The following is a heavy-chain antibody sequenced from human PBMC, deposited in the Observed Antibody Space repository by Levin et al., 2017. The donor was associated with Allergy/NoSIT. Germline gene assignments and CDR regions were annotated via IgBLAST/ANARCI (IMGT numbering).Heavy chain of an antibody. D-gene: IGHD3-10*01. V-gene: IGHV3-53*01. CDR3: ARDKGGTYGRGYYYGMDV. Sequence: GGSLRLSCAASGFTISSSYMIWVRQAPGKGLEWVSFIYSGETTYYADSVKGRFTISRDNSKNTVYLQMNSLRAEDTAVYYCARDKGGTYGRGYYYGMDVWGQGTTVTVSS. J-gene: IGHJ6*02. CDR2: IYSGETT. CDR1: GFTISSSY.